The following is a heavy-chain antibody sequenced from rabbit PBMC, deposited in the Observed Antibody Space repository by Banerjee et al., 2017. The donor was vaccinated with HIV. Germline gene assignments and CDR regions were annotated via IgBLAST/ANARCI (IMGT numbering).Heavy chain of an antibody. Sequence: QEQLVESGGGLVQPEGSLTLTCTASGFSFSNKYVMCWVRQAPGKRLEWIGYITYGGSAYYASWVKGRFTISRDNAQNTVSLQLNSLTAADTATYFCLRRWHSTDFWGPGTLVTVS. J-gene: IGHJ6*01. CDR2: ITYGGSA. CDR3: LRRWHSTDF. CDR1: GFSFSNKYV. D-gene: IGHD7-1*01. V-gene: IGHV1S47*01.